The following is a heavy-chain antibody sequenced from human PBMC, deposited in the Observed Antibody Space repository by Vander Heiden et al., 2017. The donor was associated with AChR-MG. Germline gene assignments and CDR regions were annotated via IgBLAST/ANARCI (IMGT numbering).Heavy chain of an antibody. CDR1: GFTVSSYY. V-gene: IGHV3-66*01. CDR2: IYSGGST. J-gene: IGHJ3*02. D-gene: IGHD1-20*01. Sequence: EVQLVESGGGLVQPGGSLRLSCAASGFTVSSYYMSWVRQGPGKGLEWVSVIYSGGSTYYADSVKGRFTISRDNSKNTLYLQMNSLRAEDTAVYYCARDAPITGTTDAFDIWGQGTMVTVSS. CDR3: ARDAPITGTTDAFDI.